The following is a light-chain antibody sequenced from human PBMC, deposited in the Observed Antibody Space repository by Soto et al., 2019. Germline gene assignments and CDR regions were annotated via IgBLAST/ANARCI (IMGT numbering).Light chain of an antibody. CDR3: QQLYTLPFT. V-gene: IGKV1-5*01. CDR1: QSISSW. J-gene: IGKJ5*01. Sequence: DIQMTKSPSTMSASLGYRVTITCRASQSISSWLAWYQQKPGKAPKLLIYEASTLQSGVPSRFSGSGSGTEFTLTISGLLPEDFAAYHCQQLYTLPFTFGQGTRLEIK. CDR2: EAS.